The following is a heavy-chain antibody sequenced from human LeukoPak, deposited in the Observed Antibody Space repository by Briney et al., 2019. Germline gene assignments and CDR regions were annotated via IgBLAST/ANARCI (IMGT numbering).Heavy chain of an antibody. Sequence: SETLSLSCTVSGGSISSSSYYWGWIRQPPGKGLEWIGSIYYSGSTYYNPSLKSRVTISVDTSKNQFSLKLSSVTAADTAVYYSARLNIHTAYYFDYWGQGTLVTVSS. CDR3: ARLNIHTAYYFDY. J-gene: IGHJ4*02. V-gene: IGHV4-39*01. D-gene: IGHD5-18*01. CDR2: IYYSGST. CDR1: GGSISSSSYY.